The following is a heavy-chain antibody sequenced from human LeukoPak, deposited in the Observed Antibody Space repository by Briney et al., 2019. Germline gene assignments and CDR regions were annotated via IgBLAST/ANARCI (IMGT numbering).Heavy chain of an antibody. D-gene: IGHD6-13*01. CDR3: AKPFAYSSSWYYFDY. CDR2: ISYDGSNK. CDR1: GFTFSSYG. Sequence: PGRSLRLSCAASGFTFSSYGMHWVRQAPGKGLEWVAVISYDGSNKYYADSVKGRFTISRDNSKNTLYLQMNSLRVEDTAVYYCAKPFAYSSSWYYFDYWGQGTLVTVSS. J-gene: IGHJ4*02. V-gene: IGHV3-30*18.